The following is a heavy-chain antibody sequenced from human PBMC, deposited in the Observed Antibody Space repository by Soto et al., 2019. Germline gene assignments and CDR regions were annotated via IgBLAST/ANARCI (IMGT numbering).Heavy chain of an antibody. J-gene: IGHJ6*02. Sequence: EVQLLESGGGLVQPGGSLRLSCAASGFTFSSYAMTWVRQAPGKGLEWVSALSGSGVSTYYADSVKGRFTISRDNSKNTLYLQMTTLRAEDTAVYDWSKGGGSKDYYDTSGYYLYYYYGMDVWGQGTTVTVSS. CDR1: GFTFSSYA. CDR2: LSGSGVST. CDR3: SKGGGSKDYYDTSGYYLYYYYGMDV. V-gene: IGHV3-23*01. D-gene: IGHD3-22*01.